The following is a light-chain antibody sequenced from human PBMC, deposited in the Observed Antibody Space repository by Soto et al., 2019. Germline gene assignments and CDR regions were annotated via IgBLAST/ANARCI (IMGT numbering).Light chain of an antibody. CDR1: SSNIGNNY. Sequence: QSVLAQPPSASGTPGQKVTISCSGSSSNIGNNYVHWYHHLPGTAPRLLIHNNSQRPSGVPDRFSGSKSGTSASLAISGLRSEDEAEFYCAAWDDSLSGYVFGSGTKVTVL. CDR2: NNS. J-gene: IGLJ1*01. CDR3: AAWDDSLSGYV. V-gene: IGLV1-47*01.